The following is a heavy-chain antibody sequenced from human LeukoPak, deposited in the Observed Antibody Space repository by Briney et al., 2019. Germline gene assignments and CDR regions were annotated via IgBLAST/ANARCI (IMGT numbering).Heavy chain of an antibody. V-gene: IGHV1-69*05. CDR3: ARELLWYGELSYYYMDV. D-gene: IGHD3-10*01. J-gene: IGHJ6*03. Sequence: SVKVSCKASGGTFSSYAISWVRQAPGQGLEWMGRIIPIFGTANYAQKFQGRVTITTDESTSTAYMELSSLRSEDTAVYYCARELLWYGELSYYYMDVWGKGTTVTVSS. CDR2: IIPIFGTA. CDR1: GGTFSSYA.